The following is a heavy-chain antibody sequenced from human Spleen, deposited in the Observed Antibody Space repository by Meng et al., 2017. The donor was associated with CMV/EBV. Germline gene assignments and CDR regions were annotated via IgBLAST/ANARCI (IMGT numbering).Heavy chain of an antibody. J-gene: IGHJ3*01. Sequence: ASVKVSCKASGYTFTGYYMHWVRQAPGQGLEWMGWINPNSGGTNYAQKFQGRVTMTRDTSISTAYMELTRLRSDDTAIYYCARAGDCNSISCYTFDLWGQGTMVTVSS. CDR3: ARAGDCNSISCYTFDL. CDR1: GYTFTGYY. D-gene: IGHD2-2*02. CDR2: INPNSGGT. V-gene: IGHV1-2*02.